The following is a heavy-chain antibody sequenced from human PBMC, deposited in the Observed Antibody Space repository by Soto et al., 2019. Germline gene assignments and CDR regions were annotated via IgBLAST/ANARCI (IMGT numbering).Heavy chain of an antibody. CDR3: ARVPVRHYDFWSGYFTPSFDY. CDR1: GYTFTSYD. V-gene: IGHV1-8*01. J-gene: IGHJ4*02. Sequence: QVQLVQSGAEVKKPGASVKVSCKASGYTFTSYDINWVRQATGQGLEWMGWMNPNSGNTGYAQKFQGRVTTTRNTSISTAYMELSSLRSEDTAVYYCARVPVRHYDFWSGYFTPSFDYWGQGTLVTVSS. CDR2: MNPNSGNT. D-gene: IGHD3-3*01.